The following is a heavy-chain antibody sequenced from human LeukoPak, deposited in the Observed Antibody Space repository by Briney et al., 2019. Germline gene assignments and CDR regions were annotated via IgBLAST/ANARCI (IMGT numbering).Heavy chain of an antibody. J-gene: IGHJ4*02. CDR3: ARAPLVGATVPPDY. Sequence: GGSLRLSCAASGFTFSTFAMIWVRQPPGKGLEWVSGISGSGGTTYYADSVKGRFTISRDNSKNTLYLQMNSLRAEDTAVYYCARAPLVGATVPPDYWGQGTLVTVSS. CDR1: GFTFSTFA. V-gene: IGHV3-23*01. CDR2: ISGSGGTT. D-gene: IGHD1-26*01.